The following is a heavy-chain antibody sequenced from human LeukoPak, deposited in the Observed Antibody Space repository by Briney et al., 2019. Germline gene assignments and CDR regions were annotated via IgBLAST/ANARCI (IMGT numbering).Heavy chain of an antibody. CDR2: IKQDGSEK. CDR1: GFTVSSNY. Sequence: GGSLRLSCAASGFTVSSNYMSWVRQAPGKGLEWVANIKQDGSEKYYVDSVKGRFTISRDNAKNSLYLQMNSLRAEDTAVYYCARDGIVVAQADAFDIWGQGTMVTVSS. V-gene: IGHV3-7*01. D-gene: IGHD3-22*01. CDR3: ARDGIVVAQADAFDI. J-gene: IGHJ3*02.